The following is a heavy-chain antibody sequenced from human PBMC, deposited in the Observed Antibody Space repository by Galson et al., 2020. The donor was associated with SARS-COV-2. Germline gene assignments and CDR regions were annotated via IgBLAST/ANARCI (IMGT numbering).Heavy chain of an antibody. D-gene: IGHD6-25*01. CDR1: GGSISSGDYY. CDR2: IYYSGST. V-gene: IGHV4-30-4*01. CDR3: ARELGYMFDY. J-gene: IGHJ4*02. Sequence: ASETLSLTCTVSGGSISSGDYYWSWIRQPPGKGLEWIGYIYYSGSTYYNPSLQSRVSISVDTSKTQFSLKLSSVTAADTAVYYCARELGYMFDYWGQGTLVTVSS.